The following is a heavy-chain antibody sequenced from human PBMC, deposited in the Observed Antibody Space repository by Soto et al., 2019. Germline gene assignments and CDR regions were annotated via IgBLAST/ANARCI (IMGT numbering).Heavy chain of an antibody. Sequence: EVQLVESGGGLVKPGGSLGLSFAASGFSLTDYSMTWARQAPGKGREWVSSISGSGSYIYYADSLKGRFTVSRDNAERSLFLQMNSLGAEDTAVYYCARDGAYCSGTGCRDYYHYMDVWGKGTTVTVSS. CDR1: GFSLTDYS. CDR2: ISGSGSYI. V-gene: IGHV3-21*01. J-gene: IGHJ6*03. CDR3: ARDGAYCSGTGCRDYYHYMDV. D-gene: IGHD2-2*01.